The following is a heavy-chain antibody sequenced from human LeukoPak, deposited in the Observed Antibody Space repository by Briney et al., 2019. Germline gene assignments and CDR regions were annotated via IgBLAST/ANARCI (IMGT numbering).Heavy chain of an antibody. D-gene: IGHD3-10*01. CDR2: ISYTGST. CDR1: GGSISSGSYY. J-gene: IGHJ4*02. V-gene: IGHV4-31*03. CDR3: ASQAMVRGVIFFDY. Sequence: PSQTLSLTCTLSGGSISSGSYYWTWIRQHPGKGLEWIGYISYTGSTYYNPSLKSRLNISLDTSKNQFSLNLSSVTAADTAVYYCASQAMVRGVIFFDYWGQGTLVTVSS.